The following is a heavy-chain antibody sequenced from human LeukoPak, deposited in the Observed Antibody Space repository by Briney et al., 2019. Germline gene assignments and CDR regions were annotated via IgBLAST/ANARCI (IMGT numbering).Heavy chain of an antibody. Sequence: GGSLRLSCAGSGFTFGGYGMHWFRQTPGKGLEWVAVIAYDGSRAFYADSVKGRFTISRDNSKNTMSVQMDDLRAEDTAVYYCTRYNNDHFDYWAREPWSPSPQ. J-gene: IGHJ4*02. CDR3: TRYNNDHFDY. CDR1: GFTFGGYG. CDR2: IAYDGSRA. V-gene: IGHV3-33*01. D-gene: IGHD1-14*01.